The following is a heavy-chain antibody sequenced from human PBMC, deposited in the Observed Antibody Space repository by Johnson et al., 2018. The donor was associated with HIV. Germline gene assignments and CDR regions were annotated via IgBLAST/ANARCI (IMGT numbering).Heavy chain of an antibody. CDR2: IRSDGSDK. J-gene: IGHJ3*02. Sequence: QVQLVESGGGVVQPGGSLRLSCVASGFTFSRFGMHWVRQAPGKGLEWVAFIRSDGSDKYYADSVKGRFTISRDNSKNTLYLQMNSLRAEDTAVYYCAKEVNRDSWNPDAFDIWGQGTMVTVSS. D-gene: IGHD1-20*01. V-gene: IGHV3-30*02. CDR3: AKEVNRDSWNPDAFDI. CDR1: GFTFSRFG.